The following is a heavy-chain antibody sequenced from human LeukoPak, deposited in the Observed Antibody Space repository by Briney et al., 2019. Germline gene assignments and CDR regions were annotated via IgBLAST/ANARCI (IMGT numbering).Heavy chain of an antibody. D-gene: IGHD3-22*01. Sequence: SETLSLTCTVSGGSISSYYWSWIRQPPGKGLDYIGYISYSGSTNYNPSLKSRVTISVDTSKNQFSLKLSSVTAADTAVYYCARRGDSSGYYNWFDPWGQGTLVTVSS. CDR1: GGSISSYY. CDR2: ISYSGST. J-gene: IGHJ5*02. V-gene: IGHV4-59*08. CDR3: ARRGDSSGYYNWFDP.